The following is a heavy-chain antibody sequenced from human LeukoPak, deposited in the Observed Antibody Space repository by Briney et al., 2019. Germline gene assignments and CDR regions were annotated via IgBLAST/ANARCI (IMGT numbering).Heavy chain of an antibody. CDR1: GGSISSYY. CDR2: IYYSGST. J-gene: IGHJ4*02. CDR3: ARHSFGVASPFDY. Sequence: PSETLSLTCTVSGGSISSYYWGWIRQPPGKGLEWIGSIYYSGSTYYNPSLKSRVTISVDTSKNHFSLKLSSVTAADTAVYYCARHSFGVASPFDYWGQGTLVTVSS. D-gene: IGHD3-3*01. V-gene: IGHV4-39*01.